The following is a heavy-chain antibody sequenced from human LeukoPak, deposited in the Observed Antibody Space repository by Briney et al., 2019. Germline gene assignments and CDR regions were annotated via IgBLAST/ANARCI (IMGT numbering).Heavy chain of an antibody. V-gene: IGHV1-69*04. D-gene: IGHD6-6*01. J-gene: IGHJ4*02. CDR1: GYTFTSYG. CDR2: IIPILGIA. CDR3: ARDTPGIAARGFDY. Sequence: SVKVSCKTSGYTFTSYGFSWVRQAPGQGLEWMGRIIPILGIANYAQKFQGRVTITADKSTSTAYMELSSLRSEDTAVYYCARDTPGIAARGFDYWGQGTLVTVSS.